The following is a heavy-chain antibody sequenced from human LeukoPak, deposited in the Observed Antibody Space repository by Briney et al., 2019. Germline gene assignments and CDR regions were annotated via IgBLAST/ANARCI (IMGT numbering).Heavy chain of an antibody. CDR3: SRDEQAWFGGYTMDV. Sequence: PSETLSLTCTVSGGSISSSSYYWGWIRQPPGKGLEWIGSIYYSGSTYYNPSLKSRVTISVDTSKNQFSLKLSSVTAADTAVYYCSRDEQAWFGGYTMDVWGKGTTVTVSS. V-gene: IGHV4-39*07. J-gene: IGHJ6*03. CDR2: IYYSGST. D-gene: IGHD3-10*01. CDR1: GGSISSSSYY.